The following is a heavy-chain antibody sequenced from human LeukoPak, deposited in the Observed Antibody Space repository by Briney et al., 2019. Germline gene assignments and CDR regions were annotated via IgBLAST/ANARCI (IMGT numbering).Heavy chain of an antibody. D-gene: IGHD6-13*01. CDR1: GYTFTGYY. CDR2: INPNSGGT. CDR3: AGGGIAAAGRSPYYYYMDV. J-gene: IGHJ6*03. V-gene: IGHV1-2*02. Sequence: ASVKVSCKASGYTFTGYYMHWVRQAPGQGLEWMGWINPNSGGTNYAQKFQGRVTMTRDTSISTAYMELSRLRSDDTAVYYCAGGGIAAAGRSPYYYYMDVWGKGTTVTVSS.